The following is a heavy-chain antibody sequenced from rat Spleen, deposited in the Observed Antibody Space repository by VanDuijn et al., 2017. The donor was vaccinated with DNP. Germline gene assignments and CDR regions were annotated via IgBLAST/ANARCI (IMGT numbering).Heavy chain of an antibody. CDR1: GFTFTNYD. CDR2: IGPSPGTT. D-gene: IGHD1-9*01. CDR3: ARHRAYYGYNYFDY. J-gene: IGHJ2*01. V-gene: IGHV5S23*01. Sequence: EVQLVESGGGLVQSGRSLKVSCAASGFTFTNYDMAWVRQAPTQGLEWVASIGPSPGTTHYRDSVKGRFTVSRDFAKSTLYLQMNSLRSEDTATYYCARHRAYYGYNYFDYWGQGVMVTVSS.